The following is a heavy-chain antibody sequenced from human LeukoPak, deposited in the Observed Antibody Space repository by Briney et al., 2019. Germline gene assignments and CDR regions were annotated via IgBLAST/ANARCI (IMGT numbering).Heavy chain of an antibody. CDR3: ASNIAVAGIGYFQH. CDR2: IIPILGIA. J-gene: IGHJ1*01. CDR1: GGTFSSYA. D-gene: IGHD6-19*01. V-gene: IGHV1-69*04. Sequence: SVKVSCKASGGTFSSYAISWVRQAPGQGLEWMGRIIPILGIANYAQKFQGRVTFTADKSTSTAYMELSSLRSEDTAVYYCASNIAVAGIGYFQHWGQGTLVTVSS.